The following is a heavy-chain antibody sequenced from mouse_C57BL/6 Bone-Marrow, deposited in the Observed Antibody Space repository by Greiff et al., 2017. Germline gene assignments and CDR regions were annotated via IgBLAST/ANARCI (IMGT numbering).Heavy chain of an antibody. D-gene: IGHD2-5*01. J-gene: IGHJ4*01. V-gene: IGHV1-59*01. CDR1: GYTFTSYW. Sequence: QVQLQQPGAELVRPGTSVKLSCKASGYTFTSYWMHWVKQRPGQGLEWIGVIDPSDSYTNYTQKFKGKATLTVDTSSSTAYLQRSSLTSEDSAVYYCAREVYSNWDYAMDYWGQGTSVTVSS. CDR2: IDPSDSYT. CDR3: AREVYSNWDYAMDY.